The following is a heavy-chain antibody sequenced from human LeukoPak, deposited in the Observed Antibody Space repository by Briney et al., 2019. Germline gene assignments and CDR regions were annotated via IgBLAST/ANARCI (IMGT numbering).Heavy chain of an antibody. CDR3: AGPAAGFGESNYGMDV. Sequence: ASVKVSCKASGYTFTSYAMNWVRQAPGQGLEWMGWINTNTGNPTYAQGFTGRFVFSLDTSVSTAYLQISRLKAEDTAVYYCAGPAAGFGESNYGMDVWGQGTMVTVSS. CDR1: GYTFTSYA. V-gene: IGHV7-4-1*02. D-gene: IGHD3-10*01. J-gene: IGHJ6*02. CDR2: INTNTGNP.